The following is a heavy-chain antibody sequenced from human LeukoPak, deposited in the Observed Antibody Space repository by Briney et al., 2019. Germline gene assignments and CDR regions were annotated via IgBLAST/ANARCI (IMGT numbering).Heavy chain of an antibody. CDR2: INHSGST. D-gene: IGHD1-14*01. CDR3: ASAQSLTGGKFDY. CDR1: GGSFSGYY. V-gene: IGHV4-34*01. J-gene: IGHJ4*02. Sequence: PSETLSLTCAVYGGSFSGYYWSWIRQPPGKGLEWIGGINHSGSTNYNPSLKSRVTISVDTSKNQFSLKLSSVTAADTAVYYCASAQSLTGGKFDYWGQGTLVTVSS.